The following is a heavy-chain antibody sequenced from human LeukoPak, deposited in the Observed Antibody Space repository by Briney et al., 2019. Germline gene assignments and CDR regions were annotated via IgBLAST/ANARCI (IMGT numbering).Heavy chain of an antibody. CDR1: GASTSSSF. Sequence: SETLSLTCTVSGASTSSSFWSWIRQPPGKGLEWIGNIYHSGTTYSNPSLKSRVTILVDRSKNQFSLKLSSVTAADTAVYYCARVNGWFGELTPSGEDYYYYMDVWGKGTTVTVSS. CDR2: IYHSGTT. CDR3: ARVNGWFGELTPSGEDYYYYMDV. V-gene: IGHV4-59*12. D-gene: IGHD3-10*01. J-gene: IGHJ6*03.